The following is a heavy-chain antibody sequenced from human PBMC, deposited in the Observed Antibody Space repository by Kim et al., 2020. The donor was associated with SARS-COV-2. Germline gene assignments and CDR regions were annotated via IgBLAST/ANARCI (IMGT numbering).Heavy chain of an antibody. Sequence: GGSLRLSCAASGVTFSSYAMHWVRQAPGKGLEWVAVISYDGSNKYYADSVKGRFTISRDNSKNTLYLQMNSLRAEDTAVYYCARESATVAYNWFDPWGQGTLVTVSS. J-gene: IGHJ5*02. V-gene: IGHV3-30*04. CDR2: ISYDGSNK. CDR1: GVTFSSYA. D-gene: IGHD4-17*01. CDR3: ARESATVAYNWFDP.